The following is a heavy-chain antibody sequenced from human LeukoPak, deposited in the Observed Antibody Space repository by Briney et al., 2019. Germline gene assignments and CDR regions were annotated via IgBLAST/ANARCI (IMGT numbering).Heavy chain of an antibody. CDR3: ARDRITMVRGVIILYNWFDP. J-gene: IGHJ5*02. CDR2: INSDGSST. Sequence: GGSLRLSCAASGFTFSSYWMHWVRQAPGKELVWVSRINSDGSSTSYADSVKGRFTISRDNAKNTLYLQMNSLRAEDTAVYYCARDRITMVRGVIILYNWFDPWGQGTLVTVSS. V-gene: IGHV3-74*01. D-gene: IGHD3-10*01. CDR1: GFTFSSYW.